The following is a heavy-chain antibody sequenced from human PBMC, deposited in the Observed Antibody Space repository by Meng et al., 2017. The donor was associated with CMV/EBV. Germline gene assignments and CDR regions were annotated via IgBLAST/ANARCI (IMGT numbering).Heavy chain of an antibody. Sequence: SGFSFTSYSINWVRQAPGKGLDWVSSISSSSAYIHYAGSVKGRFTISRDNAKNSVFLQMNSLRAEDTAVYYCARAPPYSDNWFGPDYWGQGTLVTVSS. CDR1: GFSFTSYS. J-gene: IGHJ4*02. CDR3: ARAPPYSDNWFGPDY. D-gene: IGHD3-10*01. V-gene: IGHV3-21*01. CDR2: ISSSSAYI.